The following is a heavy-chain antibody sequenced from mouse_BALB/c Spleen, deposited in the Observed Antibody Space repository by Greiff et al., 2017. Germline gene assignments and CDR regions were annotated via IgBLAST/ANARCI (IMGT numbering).Heavy chain of an antibody. CDR1: GFTFTDYY. V-gene: IGHV7-3*02. D-gene: IGHD2-3*01. CDR3: ARDKNLYDGYYFDY. CDR2: IRNKANGYTT. Sequence: VMLVESGGGLVQPGGSLRLSCATSGFTFTDYYMSWVRQPPGKALEWLGFIRNKANGYTTEYSASVKGRFTISRDNSQSILYLQMNTLRAEDSATYYCARDKNLYDGYYFDYWGQGTTLTVSS. J-gene: IGHJ2*01.